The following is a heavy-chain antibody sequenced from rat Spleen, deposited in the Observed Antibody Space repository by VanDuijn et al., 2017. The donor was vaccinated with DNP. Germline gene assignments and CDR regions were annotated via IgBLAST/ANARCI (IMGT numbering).Heavy chain of an antibody. J-gene: IGHJ2*01. CDR2: IIYDGSST. CDR3: TRVGLGAKYFDY. V-gene: IGHV5-31*01. CDR1: GFTFKNSW. D-gene: IGHD5-1*01. Sequence: EVQLVESGGGPVQPGRSLKLSCVASGFTFKNSWMTWIRQAPGKGLEWVATIIYDGSSTYYRDSVKGRFTISRDNAKSTLYLQMESLRSEDTATYYCTRVGLGAKYFDYGGQGVMVTVSS.